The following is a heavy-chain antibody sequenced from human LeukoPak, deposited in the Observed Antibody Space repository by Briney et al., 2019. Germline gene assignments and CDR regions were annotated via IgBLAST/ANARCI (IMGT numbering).Heavy chain of an antibody. CDR1: GGSISSYY. D-gene: IGHD2-2*01. J-gene: IGHJ6*03. CDR2: IYTSGST. V-gene: IGHV4-4*07. Sequence: TSSETLSLTCTVSGGSISSYYRSWIRQPAGKGLEWIGRIYTSGSTNYNPSLKSRVTMSVDTSKNQFSLKLSSVTAADTAVYYCARDHKGYCSSTSCSYYYYYYMDVWGKGTTVTVSS. CDR3: ARDHKGYCSSTSCSYYYYYYMDV.